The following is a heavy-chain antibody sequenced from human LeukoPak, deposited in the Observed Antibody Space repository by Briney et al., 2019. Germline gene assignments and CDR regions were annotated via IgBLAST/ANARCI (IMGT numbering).Heavy chain of an antibody. V-gene: IGHV5-51*01. Sequence: GESLKISCKGSGYSVTNNWIGWVRQMPGRGLEWMGIIYPDDSGTRYSPSFQGQVTISADKSINTAYLQWSSLKASDTAMYYCARHPSYTSGWPLDYWGQGTLVTVSS. J-gene: IGHJ4*02. CDR1: GYSVTNNW. CDR2: IYPDDSGT. D-gene: IGHD6-19*01. CDR3: ARHPSYTSGWPLDY.